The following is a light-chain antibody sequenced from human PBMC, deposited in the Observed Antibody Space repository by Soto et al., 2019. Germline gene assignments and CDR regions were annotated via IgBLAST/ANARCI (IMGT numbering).Light chain of an antibody. V-gene: IGKV4-1*01. CDR1: QSVLYSYNNKKN. Sequence: DIVMTQSPDSLTVSLDERATINCKSSQSVLYSYNNKKNLAWYQQKPGQPPKLLIYWASTRESGVPDRFSGSGSGTDFTLTISSLQAEDVAVYYCQQYYTTPRTFGQGTKEELK. J-gene: IGKJ1*01. CDR3: QQYYTTPRT. CDR2: WAS.